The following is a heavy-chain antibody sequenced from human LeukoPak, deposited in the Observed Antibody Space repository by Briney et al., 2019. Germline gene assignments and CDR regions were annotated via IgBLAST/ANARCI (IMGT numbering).Heavy chain of an antibody. D-gene: IGHD3-10*01. CDR1: GGTFSSYA. V-gene: IGHV1-69*11. J-gene: IGHJ4*02. CDR2: IIPILGTA. Sequence: SVKVSCKASGGTFSSYAISWVRPAPGQGVEWMGRIIPILGTANYAQHLQGRVPITTAESTSTDYLDLSSWRSEDTAVDYGAKGRFMVRGVITLDYWGQGTLVTVSS. CDR3: AKGRFMVRGVITLDY.